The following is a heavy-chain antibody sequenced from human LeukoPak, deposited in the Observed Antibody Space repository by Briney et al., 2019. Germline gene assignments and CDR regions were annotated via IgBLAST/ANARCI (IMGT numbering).Heavy chain of an antibody. CDR2: ISGNGGST. CDR3: AKDPYYGSGTLYPTFDY. D-gene: IGHD3-10*01. J-gene: IGHJ4*02. CDR1: GFTFSSYA. V-gene: IGHV3-23*01. Sequence: GGSLRLSCAVSGFTFSSYAMSWVRQAPGKGLEWVSSISGNGGSTYYPDSVRGRFTISRDNSRSTLFLQMNSLRAEDTAVYYCAKDPYYGSGTLYPTFDYWGQGTLVTVSS.